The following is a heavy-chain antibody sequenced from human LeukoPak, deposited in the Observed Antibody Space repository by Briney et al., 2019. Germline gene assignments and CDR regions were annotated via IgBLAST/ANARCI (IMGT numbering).Heavy chain of an antibody. CDR1: GGSISRYY. V-gene: IGHV4-59*06. CDR2: IYYSGST. CDR3: ARVPQHLTFDY. D-gene: IGHD2-21*01. Sequence: SETLSLTCTVSGGSISRYYWNWIRQPAGKGLERIGYIYYSGSTYYNPSLKSRVTISVDTSKNQFSLKLSSVTAADTAVYYCARVPQHLTFDYWGQGTLVTVSS. J-gene: IGHJ4*02.